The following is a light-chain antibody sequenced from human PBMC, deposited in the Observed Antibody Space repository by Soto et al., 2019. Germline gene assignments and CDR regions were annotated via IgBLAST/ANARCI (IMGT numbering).Light chain of an antibody. CDR2: DAS. J-gene: IGKJ4*01. CDR3: QQRSNWPPVT. CDR1: QSVSSY. Sequence: EIVWTQSPATLSLSPGERATLSCRASQSVSSYLAWYQQKPGQAPRLLIYDASNRATGIPARFSGSGSGTDFTLTISSLEPEEFAIYYCQQRSNWPPVTFGGGTKVEIK. V-gene: IGKV3-11*01.